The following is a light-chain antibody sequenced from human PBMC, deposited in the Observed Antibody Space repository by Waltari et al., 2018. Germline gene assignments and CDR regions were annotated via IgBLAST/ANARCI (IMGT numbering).Light chain of an antibody. J-gene: IGKJ1*01. CDR2: GAS. CDR1: QSVSRS. CDR3: QHYVRLPAT. Sequence: EIVLSQSPGTPSFSPGERAAPSCRASQSVSRSLAWYQQKPGQAPKLLIYGASTRATGIPDRFTGSGSGKDFSLTISSLEPEDFEIYFCQHYVRLPATFGQGTKVEIK. V-gene: IGKV3-20*01.